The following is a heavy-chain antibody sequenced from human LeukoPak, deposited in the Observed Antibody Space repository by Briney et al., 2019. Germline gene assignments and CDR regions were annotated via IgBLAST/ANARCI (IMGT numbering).Heavy chain of an antibody. CDR3: ARGYCSSSSCYGYYYYGMDV. J-gene: IGHJ6*02. V-gene: IGHV3-21*01. D-gene: IGHD2-2*01. CDR2: ISSSSSYI. Sequence: GGSLRLSCAASGFTFSSKSMNWVRQAPGKGLEWVSSISSSSSYIYYADSVKGRFTISRDNAKNSLYLQMNSLRAEDAAVYYCARGYCSSSSCYGYYYYGMDVWGQGTTVTVSS. CDR1: GFTFSSKS.